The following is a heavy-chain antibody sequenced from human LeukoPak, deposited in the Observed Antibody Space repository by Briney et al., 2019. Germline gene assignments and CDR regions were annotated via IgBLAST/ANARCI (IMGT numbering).Heavy chain of an antibody. Sequence: SETLSLTCTVSGGSISSYYWTWIRQPAGKGLEWIGRVYTRGGTTYNPSLKSRVTISIDTSKNQFSLKLSSVTAADTAVYYCARDDPDIAAAGGLYWGQGILVTVSS. J-gene: IGHJ4*02. CDR3: ARDDPDIAAAGGLY. D-gene: IGHD6-13*01. CDR2: VYTRGGT. V-gene: IGHV4-4*07. CDR1: GGSISSYY.